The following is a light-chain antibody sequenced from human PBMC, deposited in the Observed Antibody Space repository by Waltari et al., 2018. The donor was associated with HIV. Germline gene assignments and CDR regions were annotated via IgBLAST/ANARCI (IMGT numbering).Light chain of an antibody. CDR3: ATWDDSLNGWV. CDR1: SSNIATNT. J-gene: IGLJ3*02. V-gene: IGLV1-44*01. Sequence: QSVLPQPPPASGTPGQRVTISCSGSSSNIATNTVNWYQQLPGTAPKLLIYTNNQRPSGVPARFSGSKSGTSASLAISGLQSDDDADYYCATWDDSLNGWVFGGGTRLTVL. CDR2: TNN.